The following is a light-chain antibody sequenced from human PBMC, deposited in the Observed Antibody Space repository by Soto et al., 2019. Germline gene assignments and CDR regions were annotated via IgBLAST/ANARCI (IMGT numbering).Light chain of an antibody. J-gene: IGKJ1*01. Sequence: DIQMTQSPSTLSGSVGDRVTITCRASQTISSWLAWYQQKPGKAPKLVIYDASSLESGVPSRFSGSGSGTELTLTISSLQPDDFATYYCQHYNSYSEAXGQGTKVDIK. V-gene: IGKV1-5*01. CDR3: QHYNSYSEA. CDR1: QTISSW. CDR2: DAS.